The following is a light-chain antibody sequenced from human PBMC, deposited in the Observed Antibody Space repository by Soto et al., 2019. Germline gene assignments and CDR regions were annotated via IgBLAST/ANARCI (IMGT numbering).Light chain of an antibody. CDR3: QQYYSYPRT. CDR1: QGISSY. V-gene: IGKV1-8*01. J-gene: IGKJ1*01. CDR2: AAS. Sequence: ALRMTQSPSSFSASTSDRGTITFRSSQGISSYLAWYQQKPGKAPKLLIYAASTLQSGVPSRFSGSGSGTDFTLTISCLQYEDFATYYCQQYYSYPRTFGQGPKVDI.